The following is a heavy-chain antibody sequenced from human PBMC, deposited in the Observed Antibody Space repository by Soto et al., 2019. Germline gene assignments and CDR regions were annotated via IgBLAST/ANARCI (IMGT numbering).Heavy chain of an antibody. CDR1: GFTFSSYE. J-gene: IGHJ6*02. CDR3: ARDEAERGRYYDFWSGYYRGEDYYYYYGMDV. D-gene: IGHD3-3*01. V-gene: IGHV3-48*03. CDR2: ISSSGSTI. Sequence: EVQLVESGGGLVQPGGSLRLSCAASGFTFSSYEMNWVRQAPGKGLEWVSYISSSGSTIYYADSVKGRFTISRDNAKNSLYLQMNSLRAEDTAVYYCARDEAERGRYYDFWSGYYRGEDYYYYYGMDVWGQGTTVTVSS.